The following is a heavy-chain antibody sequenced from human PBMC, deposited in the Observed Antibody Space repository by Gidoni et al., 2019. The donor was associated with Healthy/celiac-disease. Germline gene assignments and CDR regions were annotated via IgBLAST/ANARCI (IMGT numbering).Heavy chain of an antibody. CDR2: INPSGGST. CDR1: GYTFTSYS. D-gene: IGHD1-26*01. Sequence: QVQLVQSVADLKKPGASVPFSRQASGYTFTSYSMHWVRQSPGQGLEWKGIINPSGGSTSYAQKFQGRVSMTRDTSTSTVYMELSSVRSEDTGVYYCARDPTLLKWGVGANSVLDYWGQGTLVTVSS. V-gene: IGHV1-46*01. CDR3: ARDPTLLKWGVGANSVLDY. J-gene: IGHJ4*02.